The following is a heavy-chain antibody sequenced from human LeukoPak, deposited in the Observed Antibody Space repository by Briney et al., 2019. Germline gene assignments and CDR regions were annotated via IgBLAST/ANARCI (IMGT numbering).Heavy chain of an antibody. Sequence: SETLSLTCTVSGGSISSSSYYWGWIRQPPGKGLEWIGSIYYSGSTYYNPSLKSRVTISVDTSKNQFSLKLSSVTAADTAVYYCARRGYDFWSGYYPIDYWGQGTLVTVSS. CDR1: GGSISSSSYY. CDR2: IYYSGST. J-gene: IGHJ4*02. D-gene: IGHD3-3*01. V-gene: IGHV4-39*01. CDR3: ARRGYDFWSGYYPIDY.